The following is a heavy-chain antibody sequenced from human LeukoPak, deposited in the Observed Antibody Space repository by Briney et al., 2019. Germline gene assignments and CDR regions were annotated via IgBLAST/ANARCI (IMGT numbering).Heavy chain of an antibody. CDR1: GGSISSYY. CDR2: IYYSGST. Sequence: SETLSLTCTVSGGSISSYYWSWIRQPPGKGLEWIGYIYYSGSTNYNPSLKSRVTISVDTSKNQFSLKLSSVTAADTAVYYCARCYCSGGSCYSDAFDIWGQGTMVTVSS. V-gene: IGHV4-59*08. CDR3: ARCYCSGGSCYSDAFDI. J-gene: IGHJ3*02. D-gene: IGHD2-15*01.